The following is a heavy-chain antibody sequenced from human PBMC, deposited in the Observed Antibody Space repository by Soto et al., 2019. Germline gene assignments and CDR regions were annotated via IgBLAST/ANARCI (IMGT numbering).Heavy chain of an antibody. CDR3: AIQTEGSGY. CDR1: GGSFSGYY. CDR2: INHSGST. V-gene: IGHV4-34*01. J-gene: IGHJ4*02. D-gene: IGHD3-10*01. Sequence: PSATLCVTWAVDGGSFSGYYGSWIRQPPGKGLEWIGEINHSGSTNYNPSLKSRVTISVDTSKNQFSLKLSSVTAADTAVYYCAIQTEGSGYWGQPTLVTVSS.